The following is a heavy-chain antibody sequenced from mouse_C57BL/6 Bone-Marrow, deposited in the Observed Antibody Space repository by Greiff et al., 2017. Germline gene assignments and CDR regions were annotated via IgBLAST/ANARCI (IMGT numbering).Heavy chain of an antibody. Sequence: QLQESGGGLVKPGGSLKLSCAASGFTFSSYTMSWVRQTPGTRLEWVATISGGGGNTYSPDSVKGRITISRANANTTLYLQMSSLRSEDTALYYCASLYYYGSSYPPWFAYWGQGTLVTVSA. CDR3: ASLYYYGSSYPPWFAY. D-gene: IGHD1-1*01. J-gene: IGHJ3*01. CDR2: ISGGGGNT. V-gene: IGHV5-9*04. CDR1: GFTFSSYT.